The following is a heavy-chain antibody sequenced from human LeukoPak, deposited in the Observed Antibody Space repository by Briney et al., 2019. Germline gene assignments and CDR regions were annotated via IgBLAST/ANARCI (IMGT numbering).Heavy chain of an antibody. J-gene: IGHJ3*02. CDR1: GGTFSSYA. Sequence: ASVKVSCKASGGTFSSYAISWVRQAPGQGLEWMGGIIPIFGTANYAQKFQGRVTITTDESTSTAYMELSSLRSEDTAVYYCARGGTGTSTYDAFDIWGQGTMVTVSS. V-gene: IGHV1-69*05. CDR3: ARGGTGTSTYDAFDI. D-gene: IGHD1-1*01. CDR2: IIPIFGTA.